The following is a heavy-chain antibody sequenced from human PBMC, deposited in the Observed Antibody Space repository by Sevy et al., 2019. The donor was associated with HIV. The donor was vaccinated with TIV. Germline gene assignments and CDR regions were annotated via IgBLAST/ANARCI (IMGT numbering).Heavy chain of an antibody. Sequence: GESLKISCKGSGYSFTSYWIGWVRQMPGKGLEWMGIIYPGDSDTRDSPSFQGQVTISADKSISTAYRQWSSLKASDTAMYYCARFPGRYCSGGSCYSAGDYYYYGMDVWGQGTTVTVSS. V-gene: IGHV5-51*01. CDR1: GYSFTSYW. D-gene: IGHD2-15*01. CDR2: IYPGDSDT. J-gene: IGHJ6*02. CDR3: ARFPGRYCSGGSCYSAGDYYYYGMDV.